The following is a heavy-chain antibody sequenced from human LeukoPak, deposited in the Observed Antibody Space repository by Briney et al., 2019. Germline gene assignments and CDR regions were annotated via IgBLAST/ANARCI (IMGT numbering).Heavy chain of an antibody. Sequence: PSETLSLTCTVSGGSISSYYWSWIRQPAGKGLEWIGRIYTSGSTNYNPSLKSRVTMSVDTSKNQFSLKLSSVTAADTAVYYCARTGLSTSEERSFDYWGQGTLVTVSS. CDR3: ARTGLSTSEERSFDY. V-gene: IGHV4-4*07. CDR2: IYTSGST. J-gene: IGHJ4*02. CDR1: GGSISSYY. D-gene: IGHD6-13*01.